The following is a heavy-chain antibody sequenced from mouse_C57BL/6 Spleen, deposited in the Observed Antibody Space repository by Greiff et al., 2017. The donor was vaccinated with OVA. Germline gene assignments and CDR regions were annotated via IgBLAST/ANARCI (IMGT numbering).Heavy chain of an antibody. Sequence: EVKLVESGGGLVKPGGSLKLSCAASGFTFSSYAMSWVRQTPEKRLEWVATISDGGSYTYYPDNVKGRFTISRDNAKNNLYLQMSHLKSEDTAMYDCARVDYDGNWYFDVWGTGTTVTVSS. V-gene: IGHV5-4*03. CDR3: ARVDYDGNWYFDV. CDR2: ISDGGSYT. D-gene: IGHD2-4*01. CDR1: GFTFSSYA. J-gene: IGHJ1*03.